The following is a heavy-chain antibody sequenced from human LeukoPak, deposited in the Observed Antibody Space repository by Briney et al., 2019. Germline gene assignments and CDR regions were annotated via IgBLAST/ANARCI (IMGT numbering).Heavy chain of an antibody. Sequence: SVKVSCKASGLTFTSSAMQWVRQARGQRLEWIGWIVVGSGNTNYAQKFQERVTITRDMSTSTAYMELSSLRSEDTAVYYCAAEIAVASGIVLDPWGQGTLVTVSS. D-gene: IGHD6-19*01. CDR3: AAEIAVASGIVLDP. V-gene: IGHV1-58*02. CDR2: IVVGSGNT. J-gene: IGHJ5*02. CDR1: GLTFTSSA.